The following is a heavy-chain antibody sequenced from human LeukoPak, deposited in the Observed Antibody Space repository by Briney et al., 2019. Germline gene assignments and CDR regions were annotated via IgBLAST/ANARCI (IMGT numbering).Heavy chain of an antibody. CDR1: GFTFNSYA. CDR2: ISYDGSNK. J-gene: IGHJ4*02. V-gene: IGHV3-30-3*01. CDR3: ARDREEELAARFAWGLQDY. Sequence: PGRSLRLSCAASGFTFNSYAMHWVRQAPGKGLEWVAVISYDGSNKYYADSVKGRFTISRDNSKNTLYLQMNSLRAEDTAVYYCARDREEELAARFAWGLQDYWGQGTLVTVSS. D-gene: IGHD6-6*01.